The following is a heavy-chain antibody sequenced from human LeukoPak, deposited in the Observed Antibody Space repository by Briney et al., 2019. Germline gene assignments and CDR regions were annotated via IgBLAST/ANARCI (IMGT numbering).Heavy chain of an antibody. CDR3: AKAWAHYSASGYFDY. Sequence: GGSLRLSCAASGFIFGSYAMSWVRQAPGKGLEWVSGISGSGSRTFYADSVRGRFTISRDNAKNSLYLQMNSLRAEDTALYYCAKAWAHYSASGYFDYWGQGTLVTVSS. D-gene: IGHD1-26*01. CDR2: ISGSGSRT. J-gene: IGHJ4*02. V-gene: IGHV3-23*01. CDR1: GFIFGSYA.